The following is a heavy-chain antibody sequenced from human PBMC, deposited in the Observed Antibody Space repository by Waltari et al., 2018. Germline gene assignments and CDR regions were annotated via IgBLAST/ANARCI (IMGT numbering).Heavy chain of an antibody. CDR2: ITRDGFSI. Sequence: VQLVESGGGLVKSGGSLRLSCKASGFLFSSYNMNWVRQAPGKGLEWVSSITRDGFSIYYADSVKGRFTVSRDNAKNSLYVQMNNLGAEDTAVYYCAREYYYDGSTYDQWGQGTLVTVSS. V-gene: IGHV3-21*01. CDR1: GFLFSSYN. CDR3: AREYYYDGSTYDQ. D-gene: IGHD3-22*01. J-gene: IGHJ4*02.